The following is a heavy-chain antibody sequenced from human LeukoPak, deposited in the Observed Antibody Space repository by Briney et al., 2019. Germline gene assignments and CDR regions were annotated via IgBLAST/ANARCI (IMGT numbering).Heavy chain of an antibody. J-gene: IGHJ4*02. D-gene: IGHD3-16*02. CDR3: TTDYIWGSYRFSAPF. Sequence: PGGSLRLSCAASGFTFSNAWMSWVRQAPGKGLEWVGRIKSKTDGGTTDYAAPVKGRFTISRDDSKNTLYLQMNSLKTEDTAVYYCTTDYIWGSYRFSAPFWGRGILVTVSS. CDR1: GFTFSNAW. CDR2: IKSKTDGGTT. V-gene: IGHV3-15*01.